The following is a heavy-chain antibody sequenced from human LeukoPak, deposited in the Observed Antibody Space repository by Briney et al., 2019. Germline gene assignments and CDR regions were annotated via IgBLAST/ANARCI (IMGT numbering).Heavy chain of an antibody. D-gene: IGHD4-17*01. CDR3: ARGMYDYGDSLVTSDYDS. J-gene: IGHJ4*02. CDR1: GFTFSAYY. Sequence: GGSLRLPCAASGFTFSAYYMSWIRQAPGKGLEWVSYITSGSLYTNYADSVKGRFTISRDNAKNSLYLQMDSLRAEDTAVYYCARGMYDYGDSLVTSDYDSWGQGALVTVSS. CDR2: ITSGSLYT. V-gene: IGHV3-11*05.